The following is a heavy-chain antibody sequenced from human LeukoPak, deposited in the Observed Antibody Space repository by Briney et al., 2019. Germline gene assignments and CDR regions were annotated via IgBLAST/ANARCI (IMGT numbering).Heavy chain of an antibody. CDR1: GFTFSAYW. V-gene: IGHV3-7*01. CDR2: LKQDGSEK. J-gene: IGHJ4*02. CDR3: ARDDGFYSASGIYQNYFDH. Sequence: GGSLRLSCAASGFTFSAYWMGWVRQAPGKGLEWVANLKQDGSEKYYVDSVKGRFTISRDNAKNSLYLQMNSLRGEDTAVYYCARDDGFYSASGIYQNYFDHWGQGILVTVSP. D-gene: IGHD3-10*01.